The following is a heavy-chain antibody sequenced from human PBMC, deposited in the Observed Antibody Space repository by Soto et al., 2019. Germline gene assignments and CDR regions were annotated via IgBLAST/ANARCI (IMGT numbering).Heavy chain of an antibody. D-gene: IGHD5-12*01. CDR1: GFTFNNFA. V-gene: IGHV3-30*14. CDR2: ISYDGTYK. Sequence: GGSLRLSCAASGFTFNNFAMHWVRQAPGKGLEWVAFISYDGTYKYYADSVRGRFTVYRDNSKSTLFLKMNSLKFEDTAVYVCANEVDVDVSSLQYGMDVWGQGTTVTVSS. J-gene: IGHJ6*02. CDR3: ANEVDVDVSSLQYGMDV.